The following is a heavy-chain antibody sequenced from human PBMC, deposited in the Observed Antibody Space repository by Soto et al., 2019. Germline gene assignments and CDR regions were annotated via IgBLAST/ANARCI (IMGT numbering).Heavy chain of an antibody. CDR1: GSISTTTP. CDR3: ATSFRYFDN. CDR2: ISGRGTNT. J-gene: IGHJ4*02. Sequence: WGSLRLSCAASGSISTTTPLSWVRQAPGKGLEWVSTISGRGTNTYYADSVKGRFIISRDNLKNTVNLQMNGLGVEDTAIYYCATSFRYFDNWGQRTRVTVSS. V-gene: IGHV3-23*01.